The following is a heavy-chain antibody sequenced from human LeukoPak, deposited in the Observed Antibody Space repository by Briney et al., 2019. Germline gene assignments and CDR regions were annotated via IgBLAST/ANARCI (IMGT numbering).Heavy chain of an antibody. Sequence: GGSLRLSCAASGFTVSSNYMSWVRQAPGKGLEWVSIIYSGDSTYYADSVKGRFTISRDNSKNTLYLQMNSLRAEDTAVYYCARHRDGDAGYFGYWGQGTLVTVSS. J-gene: IGHJ4*02. D-gene: IGHD5-24*01. CDR2: IYSGDST. V-gene: IGHV3-66*04. CDR1: GFTVSSNY. CDR3: ARHRDGDAGYFGY.